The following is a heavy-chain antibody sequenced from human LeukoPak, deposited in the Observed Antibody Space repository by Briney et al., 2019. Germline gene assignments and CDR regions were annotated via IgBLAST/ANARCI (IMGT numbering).Heavy chain of an antibody. CDR3: ARDGYCSSTSCSLHYYYYGMNV. Sequence: SETLSLTCAVYGGSFSGYYWSWIRQPPGKGLEWIGEINHSGSTNYNPSPKSRVTISVDTSKNQFSLKLSSVTAADTAVYYCARDGYCSSTSCSLHYYYYGMNVWGKGTTVTVSS. V-gene: IGHV4-34*01. D-gene: IGHD2-2*03. CDR1: GGSFSGYY. J-gene: IGHJ6*04. CDR2: INHSGST.